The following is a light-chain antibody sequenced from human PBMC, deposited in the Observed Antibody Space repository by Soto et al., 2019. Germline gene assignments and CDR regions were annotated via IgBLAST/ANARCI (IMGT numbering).Light chain of an antibody. CDR3: MQALQTPGWT. Sequence: DIVMTQSPLSLPVTPGEPASISCRSSQSLLHSNGYNYSDWYLQKPGQSPQLLIYLGSNRSSGVPDRFSGSGSGTDFTLKISRVEAEDVGVYYCMQALQTPGWTFGQGTKLEIK. J-gene: IGKJ2*02. V-gene: IGKV2-28*01. CDR2: LGS. CDR1: QSLLHSNGYNY.